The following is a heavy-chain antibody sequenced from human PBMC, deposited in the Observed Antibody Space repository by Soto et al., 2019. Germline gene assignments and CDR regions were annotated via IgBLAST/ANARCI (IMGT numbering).Heavy chain of an antibody. D-gene: IGHD2-2*01. CDR1: GYTFTDYW. Sequence: PGESLKISCKGSGYTFTDYWIGWVRQLPGKGLEWMGIIYPGDSDTRYSPSFQGHVTITVDKSTSTAYLQWNTLKASDTAMYYCARHISTFRYYYYAIHVWGQGTTVTV. J-gene: IGHJ6*02. CDR2: IYPGDSDT. CDR3: ARHISTFRYYYYAIHV. V-gene: IGHV5-51*01.